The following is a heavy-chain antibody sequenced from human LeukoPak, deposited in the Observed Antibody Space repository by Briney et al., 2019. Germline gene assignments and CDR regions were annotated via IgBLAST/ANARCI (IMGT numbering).Heavy chain of an antibody. Sequence: PGGSLRLSCATSGFTFSGSAMHWVRQASGKGLEWVGRIRSKANSYATAYAASVKGRFTISRDDSKNTAYLQMNSLKTEDTAVYYCTRSSSGYYSDYWGQGTLVTVSS. CDR2: IRSKANSYAT. V-gene: IGHV3-73*01. D-gene: IGHD3-22*01. J-gene: IGHJ4*02. CDR1: GFTFSGSA. CDR3: TRSSSGYYSDY.